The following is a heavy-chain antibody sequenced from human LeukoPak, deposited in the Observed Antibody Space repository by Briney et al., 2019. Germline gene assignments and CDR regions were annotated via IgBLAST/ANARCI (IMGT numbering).Heavy chain of an antibody. V-gene: IGHV3-48*03. CDR2: ISSSGSTI. J-gene: IGHJ1*01. D-gene: IGHD6-19*01. Sequence: AGGSLRLSCAASGFTFSSYEMNWVRQAPGKGLEWVSYISSSGSTIYYADSVKGRFTISRDNAKNSLYLQMNSLRAEDTAVYYCATGYSSGWYFYFQHWGQGSLVSVSS. CDR1: GFTFSSYE. CDR3: ATGYSSGWYFYFQH.